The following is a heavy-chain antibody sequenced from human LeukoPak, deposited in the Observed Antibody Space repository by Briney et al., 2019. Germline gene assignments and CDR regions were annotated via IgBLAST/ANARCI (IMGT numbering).Heavy chain of an antibody. D-gene: IGHD4-17*01. V-gene: IGHV3-23*01. CDR3: AKAYGDYPDYYFDY. Sequence: GGSLRLSCAASGFTFSGYAMSWVRQAPGKGLEWVSAISGSGGSTYYADSVKGRFTISRDNSKNTLYLQMNSLRAEDTAVYYCAKAYGDYPDYYFDYWRQGTLVTVSS. J-gene: IGHJ4*02. CDR1: GFTFSGYA. CDR2: ISGSGGST.